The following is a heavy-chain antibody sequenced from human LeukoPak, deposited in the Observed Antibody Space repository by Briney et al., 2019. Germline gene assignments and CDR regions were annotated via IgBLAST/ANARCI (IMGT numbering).Heavy chain of an antibody. J-gene: IGHJ3*01. CDR1: GFTFSSYW. Sequence: PGGSLRLSCAASGFTFSSYWMHWVRQAPGKGLVWVSRVKSDGSSTNYADSVKGRFTVSRDNAKNTLILQMNSLRAEDTAVYYCARGGSPPEALGDTFDVWGHGTLSPSLQ. D-gene: IGHD1-26*01. CDR2: VKSDGSST. V-gene: IGHV3-74*01. CDR3: ARGGSPPEALGDTFDV.